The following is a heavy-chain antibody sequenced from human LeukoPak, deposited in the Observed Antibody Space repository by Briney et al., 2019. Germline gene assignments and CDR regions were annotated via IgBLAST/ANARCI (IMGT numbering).Heavy chain of an antibody. CDR1: GFTFSSYA. J-gene: IGHJ3*02. V-gene: IGHV3-30*04. CDR3: ARGVRRRPDAFDI. CDR2: ISYDGSNK. D-gene: IGHD6-25*01. Sequence: GGSLRLSCAASGFTFSSYAMHWVRQAPGKGLEWVAVISYDGSNKYYADSVKGRFTTSRDDSKNTLYLQMNSLRAEDTAVYYCARGVRRRPDAFDIWGQGTMVTVSS.